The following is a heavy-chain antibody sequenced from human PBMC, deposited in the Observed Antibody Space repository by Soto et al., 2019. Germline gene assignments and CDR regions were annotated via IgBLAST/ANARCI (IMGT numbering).Heavy chain of an antibody. V-gene: IGHV5-51*01. CDR1: GYSFTNYW. D-gene: IGHD3-22*01. CDR2: IYPDDSDT. Sequence: GESLKISCKASGYSFTNYWIGWVRQRPGKGLEWMGIIYPDDSDTRYSPSFQGQVTISADKSINTAYLRWSSLKASDTAIYYCASRNFYDTRNWFDPWGQGTLVTVSS. CDR3: ASRNFYDTRNWFDP. J-gene: IGHJ5*01.